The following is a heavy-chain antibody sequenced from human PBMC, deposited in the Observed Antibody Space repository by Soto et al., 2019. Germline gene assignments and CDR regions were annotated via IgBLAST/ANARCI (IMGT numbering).Heavy chain of an antibody. Sequence: GGSLRLSCSASGFTFSSYAMHWVRQAPGKGLEYVSAISSNGGSTYYADSVKGRFTISRDNSKNTLYLQMSSLRAEDTAVYYCAREGKSMIVVAEAPCDAFDIWGQGTMVTVSS. CDR3: AREGKSMIVVAEAPCDAFDI. V-gene: IGHV3-64D*06. CDR1: GFTFSSYA. J-gene: IGHJ3*02. CDR2: ISSNGGST. D-gene: IGHD3-22*01.